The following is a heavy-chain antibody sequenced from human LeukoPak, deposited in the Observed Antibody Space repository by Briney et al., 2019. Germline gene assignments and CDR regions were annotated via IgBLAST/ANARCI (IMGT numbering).Heavy chain of an antibody. Sequence: SETLSLTCAVYGGSFSGYYWSWIRQPPGKGLEWIGKINHSGSTNYNPSLKSRVTISVDTSKNQFSLKLSSVTAADTAVYYCASSKYGSGSYYYYMDVWGKGTTVTVSS. D-gene: IGHD3-10*01. J-gene: IGHJ6*03. V-gene: IGHV4-34*01. CDR1: GGSFSGYY. CDR2: INHSGST. CDR3: ASSKYGSGSYYYYMDV.